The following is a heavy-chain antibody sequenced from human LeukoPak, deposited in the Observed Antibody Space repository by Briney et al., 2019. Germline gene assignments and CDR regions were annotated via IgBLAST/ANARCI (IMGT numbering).Heavy chain of an antibody. J-gene: IGHJ4*02. CDR2: INPNSGGT. CDR3: ARAIDPHDYGDVLVD. D-gene: IGHD4-17*01. Sequence: ASVKVSCXASGYTFTGYYMHWVRQAPGQGLEWMGWINPNSGGTNYAQKFQGRVTMTRDTSISTAYMELSRLRSDDTAVYYCARAIDPHDYGDVLVDWGQGTLVTVSS. V-gene: IGHV1-2*02. CDR1: GYTFTGYY.